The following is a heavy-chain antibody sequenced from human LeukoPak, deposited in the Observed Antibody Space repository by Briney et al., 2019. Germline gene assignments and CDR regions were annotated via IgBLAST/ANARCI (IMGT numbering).Heavy chain of an antibody. CDR2: ISSSSSYI. D-gene: IGHD5-24*01. J-gene: IGHJ4*02. V-gene: IGHV3-21*01. CDR1: GFTFSSYS. Sequence: GGSLRLSCAASGFTFSSYSMNWVRQAPGKGLEWVSSISSSSSYIYYADSVKGRFTISRDNAKNSLYLQMNSLRAEDTAVYYGARATDGYNAEGDYWGQGTLVTVSS. CDR3: ARATDGYNAEGDY.